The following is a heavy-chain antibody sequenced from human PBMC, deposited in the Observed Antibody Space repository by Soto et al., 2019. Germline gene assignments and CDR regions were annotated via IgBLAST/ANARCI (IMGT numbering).Heavy chain of an antibody. CDR1: EYDFTTYW. Sequence: GESLKISCQGSEYDFTTYWMAWVRQVPGKGLEYMGIIFPGDSGTRYSPSFQGQVTISADKSISTAYLQWSSLKASDTAMYYCARPHGGNYFDYWDQGTLVTVSS. CDR3: ARPHGGNYFDY. D-gene: IGHD2-15*01. V-gene: IGHV5-51*01. J-gene: IGHJ4*02. CDR2: IFPGDSGT.